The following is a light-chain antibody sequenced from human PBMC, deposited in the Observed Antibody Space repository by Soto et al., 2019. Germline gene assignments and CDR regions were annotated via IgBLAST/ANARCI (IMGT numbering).Light chain of an antibody. CDR1: QGISSY. V-gene: IGKV1-8*01. Sequence: AIRMTQSPSSLSASTGDRVTITCRASQGISSYLAWYQQKPGKAPKLLIYAASTLQSGVPSRFSGSGSGTDFTLTISCLQSKDFATSYCQQYYSYPRTFGQGTKVEIK. CDR2: AAS. CDR3: QQYYSYPRT. J-gene: IGKJ1*01.